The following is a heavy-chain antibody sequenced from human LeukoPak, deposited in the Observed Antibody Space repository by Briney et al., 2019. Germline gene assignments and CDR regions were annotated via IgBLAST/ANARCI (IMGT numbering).Heavy chain of an antibody. CDR3: ATEAPRSYYFDY. J-gene: IGHJ4*02. CDR2: VHATGGVA. V-gene: IGHV1-46*01. CDR1: GHTFTNYH. Sequence: ASVKVSCKASGHTFTNYHIHWVRQAPGQGVEWMGAVHATGGVAINTQTFPVRVTMTRDTSTGTVYMELSSLRFEDTAIYYCATEAPRSYYFDYWGQGIQVTVYS.